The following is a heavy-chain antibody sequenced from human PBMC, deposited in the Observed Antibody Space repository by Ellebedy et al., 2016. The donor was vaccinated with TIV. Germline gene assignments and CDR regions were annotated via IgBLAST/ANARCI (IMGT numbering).Heavy chain of an antibody. D-gene: IGHD3-22*01. CDR1: GFTFSNYN. Sequence: GESLKISCAASGFTFSNYNMNWVRQAPGKGLEWVSSVSGSRKTKYYADSVKGRFTISRDNAQNSLYLQMNSRRADDTAVYYCARDNYYDPLDVWGQGTMVTVSS. CDR2: VSGSRKTK. J-gene: IGHJ3*01. V-gene: IGHV3-48*01. CDR3: ARDNYYDPLDV.